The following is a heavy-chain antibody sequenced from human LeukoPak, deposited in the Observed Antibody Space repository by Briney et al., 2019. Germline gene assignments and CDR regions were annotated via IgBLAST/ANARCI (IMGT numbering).Heavy chain of an antibody. CDR1: GFAVSARP. V-gene: IGHV3-66*01. Sequence: GGSLRFSCEASGFAVSARPMSWVRQAPGKGLEWVSVIYSGGSTYFADSVKGRFTIFRDNSKNTLYLQMNSLRAEDTAVYYCARDRVLGCLDFWGQGTLVTVSS. CDR3: ARDRVLGCLDF. D-gene: IGHD3-16*01. CDR2: IYSGGST. J-gene: IGHJ4*02.